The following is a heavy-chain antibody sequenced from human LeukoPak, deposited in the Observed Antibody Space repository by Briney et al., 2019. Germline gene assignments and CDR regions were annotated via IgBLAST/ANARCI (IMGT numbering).Heavy chain of an antibody. CDR2: INPNSGGT. CDR3: ARDPIEAAVDFDY. CDR1: GYTFTRYY. V-gene: IGHV1-2*02. Sequence: GASVKVSCKASGYTFTRYYIHWVRQAPGQGLEWMGWINPNSGGTKYGQKFQGRVTMTRDTSISTAYMELSSLRSDDTAIYYCARDPIEAAVDFDYWGQGTLVTVSS. D-gene: IGHD6-13*01. J-gene: IGHJ4*02.